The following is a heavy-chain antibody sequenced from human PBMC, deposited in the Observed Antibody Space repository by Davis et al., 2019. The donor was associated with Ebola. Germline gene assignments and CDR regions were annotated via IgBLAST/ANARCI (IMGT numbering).Heavy chain of an antibody. D-gene: IGHD3-10*01. J-gene: IGHJ6*02. V-gene: IGHV4-34*01. Sequence: GALRLSCAVYGGSFSGYYWTWIRQPPGKGLEWIGEIYYSGSTNYNPSLKSRVTISVDTSKNQFSLKLSSVTAADTAVSYCARGGGFGGYGMDVWGQGTTVTVSS. CDR1: GGSFSGYY. CDR3: ARGGGFGGYGMDV. CDR2: IYYSGST.